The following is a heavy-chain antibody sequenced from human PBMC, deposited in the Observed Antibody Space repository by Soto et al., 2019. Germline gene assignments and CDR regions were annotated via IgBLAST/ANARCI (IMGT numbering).Heavy chain of an antibody. CDR2: IVVGSGNP. Sequence: QMQLVQSGPEVKKPGTSVKVSCKASGFTFTSSAVQWVRQARGQRLEWIGWIVVGSGNPNYAKKFQERDTITRDMSPPTAYREVSSLSSGDTGVYSCAADWRNRGGYWGQGTLVPVSS. CDR1: GFTFTSSA. D-gene: IGHD1-1*01. J-gene: IGHJ4*02. CDR3: AADWRNRGGY. V-gene: IGHV1-58*01.